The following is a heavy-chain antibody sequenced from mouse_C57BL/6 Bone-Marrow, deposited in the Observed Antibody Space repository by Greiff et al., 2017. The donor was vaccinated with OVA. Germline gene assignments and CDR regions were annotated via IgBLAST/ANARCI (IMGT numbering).Heavy chain of an antibody. J-gene: IGHJ2*01. CDR3: ARDYGFDY. V-gene: IGHV1-42*01. CDR1: GYSFTGYY. D-gene: IGHD1-1*01. Sequence: VQLKQSGPELVKPGASVKISCKASGYSFTGYYMNWVKQSPEKSLEWIGEINPSTGGTTYNQKFKAKATLTVDKSSSTAYMQLKSLTSEDSAVYYCARDYGFDYWGQGTTLTVSS. CDR2: INPSTGGT.